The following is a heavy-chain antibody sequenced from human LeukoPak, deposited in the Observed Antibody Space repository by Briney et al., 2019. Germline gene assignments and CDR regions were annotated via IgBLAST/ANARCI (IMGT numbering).Heavy chain of an antibody. Sequence: ASVKVSCKVSGYTLTELSMHWVRQAPGKGLEWMGGFDPEDGETINAQKFQGRVTMTENTSTDTAYMELSSLRSEDTAVYYCATARGRDFWSGYYDYWGQGTLVTVSS. J-gene: IGHJ4*02. CDR2: FDPEDGET. CDR3: ATARGRDFWSGYYDY. V-gene: IGHV1-24*01. CDR1: GYTLTELS. D-gene: IGHD3-3*01.